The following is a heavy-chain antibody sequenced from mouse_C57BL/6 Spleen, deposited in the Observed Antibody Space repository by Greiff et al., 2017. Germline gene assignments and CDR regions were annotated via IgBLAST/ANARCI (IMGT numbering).Heavy chain of an antibody. CDR2: IDPEDGET. CDR3: ASPPSLTTLVAGVYY. CDR1: GFNIKDYY. V-gene: IGHV14-2*01. D-gene: IGHD1-1*01. Sequence: EVQLQQSGAELVKPGASVKLSCTASGFNIKDYYMHWVKQRTEQGLEWIGRIDPEDGETKYAPKFQGKATITADTSSNTAYLQLSSLTSEDTAVDYCASPPSLTTLVAGVYYWGQGTTLTVSS. J-gene: IGHJ2*01.